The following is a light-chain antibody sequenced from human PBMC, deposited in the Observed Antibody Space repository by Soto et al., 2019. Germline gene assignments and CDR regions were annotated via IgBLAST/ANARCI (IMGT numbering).Light chain of an antibody. CDR2: DAS. Sequence: DIQMTQSPSTLSASVGDRFNITLRSSQSICRWLAWYQEKPGEAPHLLIFDASALGPGVPSRFSGRGSGTEFTLTISSLQSEDFGVYYCQQYNNWWTFGQGTKVDIK. V-gene: IGKV1-5*01. CDR1: QSICRW. J-gene: IGKJ1*01. CDR3: QQYNNWWT.